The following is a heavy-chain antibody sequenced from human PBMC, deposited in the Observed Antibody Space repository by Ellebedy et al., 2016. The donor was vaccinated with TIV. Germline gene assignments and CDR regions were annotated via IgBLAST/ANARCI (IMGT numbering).Heavy chain of an antibody. J-gene: IGHJ6*02. CDR2: MNPNSGNT. V-gene: IGHV1-8*02. Sequence: ASVKVSXKASSYTFTSYGISWVRQAPGQGLEWMGWMNPNSGNTGYAQKFQGRVTMTRNTSISTAYMELSRLRSDDTAVYYCARLGGKGNYYYYGMDVWGQGTTVTVSS. D-gene: IGHD4-23*01. CDR3: ARLGGKGNYYYYGMDV. CDR1: SYTFTSYG.